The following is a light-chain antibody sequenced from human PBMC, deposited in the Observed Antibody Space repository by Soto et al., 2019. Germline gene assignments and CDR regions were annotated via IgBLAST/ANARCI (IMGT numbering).Light chain of an antibody. Sequence: QSVLAQPASVSGSPGQSITISCTGTSSDVGGHNLLSWYQQHPGKAPKAIIYEAYRRPSGVSPRFSGSKSGNTASLTISGLQAEDEADYYCCSYAGGTTVYVFGTGTKVTVL. CDR2: EAY. CDR3: CSYAGGTTVYV. CDR1: SSDVGGHNL. V-gene: IGLV2-23*01. J-gene: IGLJ1*01.